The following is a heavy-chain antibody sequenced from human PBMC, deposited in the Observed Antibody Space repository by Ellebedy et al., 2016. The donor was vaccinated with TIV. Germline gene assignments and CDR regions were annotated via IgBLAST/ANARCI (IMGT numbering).Heavy chain of an antibody. D-gene: IGHD3-3*01. CDR1: GFTFSDYW. J-gene: IGHJ6*02. Sequence: GESLKISCAASGFTFSDYWMSWVRQVPGKGLEWVANINQDGSGTWYVDSVKGRFTISRDNAKNSLYLQMSSLRAEDTAVYYCATDGIRFLEWVYKYGLDVWGQGTTVTVSS. CDR3: ATDGIRFLEWVYKYGLDV. V-gene: IGHV3-7*01. CDR2: INQDGSGT.